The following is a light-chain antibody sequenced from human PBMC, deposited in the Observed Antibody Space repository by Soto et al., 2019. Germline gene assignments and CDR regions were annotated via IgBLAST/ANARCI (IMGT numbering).Light chain of an antibody. CDR2: DDS. CDR1: NSGTKS. Sequence: SYELTQPPSVSVAPGQTARITCGGNNSGTKSVHWYQQKPGQAPVLVVYDDSDRPSGIPERSSGSNSGNTATLTISRVEAGDEADYYCQVWDSSSDHVVFGGGTQLTVL. J-gene: IGLJ2*01. CDR3: QVWDSSSDHVV. V-gene: IGLV3-21*02.